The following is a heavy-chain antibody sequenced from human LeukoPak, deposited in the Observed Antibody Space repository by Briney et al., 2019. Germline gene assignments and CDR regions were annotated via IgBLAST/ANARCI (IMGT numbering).Heavy chain of an antibody. Sequence: GGSLRLSCAASGFTFSSYAMSWVRQAPGKGLGWVAAISGSGGSTYYADSVKGRFTISRDNSKNTLYLQVNSLRAEDTAVYYCARSLSTTGLRWGQGTLVTVSS. CDR1: GFTFSSYA. D-gene: IGHD1-1*01. CDR3: ARSLSTTGLR. V-gene: IGHV3-23*01. J-gene: IGHJ4*02. CDR2: ISGSGGST.